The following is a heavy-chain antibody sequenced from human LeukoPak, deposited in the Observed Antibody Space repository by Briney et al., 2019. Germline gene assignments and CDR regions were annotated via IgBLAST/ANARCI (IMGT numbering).Heavy chain of an antibody. CDR3: ARVDRRILDY. D-gene: IGHD2-15*01. CDR1: GGSLCSYY. J-gene: IGHJ4*02. Sequence: SETLSLTCTVSGGSLCSYYWSWIRQPAGKGLEWIGRIFTSGSTNYNPSLKSRVTISVDKSKNQFSLKLTSVTAADTAVYYCARVDRRILDYWGQGSLVTVSS. CDR2: IFTSGST. V-gene: IGHV4-4*07.